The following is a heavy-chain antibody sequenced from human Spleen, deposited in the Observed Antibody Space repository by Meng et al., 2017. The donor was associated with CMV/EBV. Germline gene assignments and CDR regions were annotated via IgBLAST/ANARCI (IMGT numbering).Heavy chain of an antibody. J-gene: IGHJ4*02. CDR1: GGTFSSYT. CDR2: IIPILGVA. D-gene: IGHD1-1*01. Sequence: SVKVSCKASGGTFSSYTISWVRQAPGAPGQGLEWMGRIIPILGVANYAQKFQDRVTITADKSTSTAYMELSSLRSEDTAVYYCAREHNWNDGEEYYFDFWGQGTLVTVSS. V-gene: IGHV1-69*04. CDR3: AREHNWNDGEEYYFDF.